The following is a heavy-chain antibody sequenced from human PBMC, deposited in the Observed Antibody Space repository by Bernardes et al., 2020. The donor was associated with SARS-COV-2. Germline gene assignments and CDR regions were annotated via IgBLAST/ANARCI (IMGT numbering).Heavy chain of an antibody. Sequence: GGSLRLSCAASGFTFSSSEMYWVRQAPGKGLEWISYIHPSGTPIYYADSVRGRFTISRDNAKNSVYLQMNSLRAEDTAEYYCARRGGVWGQGTTVTVSS. CDR1: GFTFSSSE. D-gene: IGHD2-15*01. CDR3: ARRGGV. J-gene: IGHJ6*02. V-gene: IGHV3-48*03. CDR2: IHPSGTPI.